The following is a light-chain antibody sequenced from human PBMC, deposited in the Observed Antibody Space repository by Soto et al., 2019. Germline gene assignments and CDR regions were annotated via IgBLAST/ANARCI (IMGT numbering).Light chain of an antibody. J-gene: IGKJ1*01. V-gene: IGKV1-8*01. CDR2: AAS. CDR1: QDISNS. Sequence: AIRMTQSPSSFSASTGDRVTITCRASQDISNSLAWYQQKPGKVPKLLIYAASTLQSGVPSRFSGSGSGTEFTLTISSLQPEDFATYYCQQLNSYPWTFGQGTKVDIK. CDR3: QQLNSYPWT.